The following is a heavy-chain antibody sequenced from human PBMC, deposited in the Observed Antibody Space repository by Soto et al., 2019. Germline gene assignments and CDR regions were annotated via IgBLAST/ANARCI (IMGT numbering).Heavy chain of an antibody. CDR1: GGTFSSYA. CDR3: ARGPSGTIFGVVIYSWHGMDV. CDR2: IIPIFGTA. J-gene: IGHJ6*02. D-gene: IGHD3-3*01. Sequence: QVQLVQSGAGVKKPGSSVKVSCKASGGTFSSYAISWVRQAPGQGLEWMGGIIPIFGTANYAQKFQGRVTITADESTSTAYMELSSLRSEDTAVYYCARGPSGTIFGVVIYSWHGMDVWGQGTTVTVSS. V-gene: IGHV1-69*01.